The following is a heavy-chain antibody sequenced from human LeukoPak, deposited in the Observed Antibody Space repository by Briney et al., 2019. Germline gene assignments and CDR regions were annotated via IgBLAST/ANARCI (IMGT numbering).Heavy chain of an antibody. Sequence: PSETLSLTCAVYGGSFSVYYWSWIRQPPGKGLEWIGEINHSGSTNYNPSLKSRVTISVDTSKNQFSLKLSSVTAADTAVYYCARARFLVVTEWGQGTLVTVSS. D-gene: IGHD2-15*01. J-gene: IGHJ4*02. CDR3: ARARFLVVTE. CDR1: GGSFSVYY. CDR2: INHSGST. V-gene: IGHV4-34*01.